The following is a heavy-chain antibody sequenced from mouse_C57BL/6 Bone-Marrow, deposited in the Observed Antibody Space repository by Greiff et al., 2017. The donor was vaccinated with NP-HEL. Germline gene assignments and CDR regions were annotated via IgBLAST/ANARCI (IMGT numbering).Heavy chain of an antibody. CDR2: ISSGSSTI. CDR1: GFTFSDYG. V-gene: IGHV5-17*01. J-gene: IGHJ3*01. D-gene: IGHD1-1*01. CDR3: ARDYGSPFAY. Sequence: DVHLVESGGGLVKPGGSLKLSCAASGFTFSDYGMHWVRQAPEKGLEWVAYISSGSSTIYYADTVKGRFTLSRDNAKNTLFLQMTRLRSEDTAMYYCARDYGSPFAYWGQGTLVTVSA.